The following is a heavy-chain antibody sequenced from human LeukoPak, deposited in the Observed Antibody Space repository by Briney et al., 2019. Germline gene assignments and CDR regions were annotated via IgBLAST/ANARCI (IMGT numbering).Heavy chain of an antibody. CDR1: GYTFTSYY. CDR3: ARPQGAYCGGDCYLDY. D-gene: IGHD2-21*02. J-gene: IGHJ4*02. V-gene: IGHV1-46*01. CDR2: INPSGGST. Sequence: ASVKVSCKASGYTFTSYYMHWVRQAPGQGLEWMGIINPSGGSTTYAQKFQGRLTMTRDTSTSTVYMELSSLRPEDTAVYYCARPQGAYCGGDCYLDYWGQGTLVTVSS.